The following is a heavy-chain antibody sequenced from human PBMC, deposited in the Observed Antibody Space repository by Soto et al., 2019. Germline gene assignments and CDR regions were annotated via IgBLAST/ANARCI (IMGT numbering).Heavy chain of an antibody. J-gene: IGHJ5*02. CDR1: GGSISSGGYY. CDR2: IYYSGST. V-gene: IGHV4-31*03. CDR3: ASAKKGIAAAENWFDP. Sequence: QVQLQESGPGLVKPSQTLSLTCTVSGGSISSGGYYWSWIRQHPGNGLEWIGYIYYSGSTYYNPSLKSRVTISVDTSKNQFSLKLSSVTAADTAVYYCASAKKGIAAAENWFDPWGQGTLVTVSS. D-gene: IGHD6-13*01.